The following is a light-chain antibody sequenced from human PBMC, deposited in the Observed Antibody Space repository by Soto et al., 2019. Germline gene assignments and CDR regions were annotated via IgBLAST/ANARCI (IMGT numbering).Light chain of an antibody. CDR3: AAWDDSLNGPV. Sequence: QSVLTQPRSVSGSPGQSVTISCTGTSNDVRGYHYVSWYQQHPGKAPKLMIYDVTRRPSGVPDRFSGSESGNTASLTISGLQAEDEADYYCAAWDDSLNGPVFGGGTQLTVL. J-gene: IGLJ2*01. V-gene: IGLV2-11*01. CDR1: SNDVRGYHY. CDR2: DVT.